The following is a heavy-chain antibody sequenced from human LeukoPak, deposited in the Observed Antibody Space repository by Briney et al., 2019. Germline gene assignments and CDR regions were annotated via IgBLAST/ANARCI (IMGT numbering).Heavy chain of an antibody. V-gene: IGHV3-66*01. CDR1: GFTLSSYS. CDR3: AREYSYGNYGMDV. Sequence: GGSLRLSCAASGFTLSSYSMSWVRQAPGKGLEWVSVIYSGGSTYYADSVKGRFTISRDNSKNTLYLQMNSLRAEDTAVYYCAREYSYGNYGMDVWGQGTTVTVSS. CDR2: IYSGGST. D-gene: IGHD5-18*01. J-gene: IGHJ6*02.